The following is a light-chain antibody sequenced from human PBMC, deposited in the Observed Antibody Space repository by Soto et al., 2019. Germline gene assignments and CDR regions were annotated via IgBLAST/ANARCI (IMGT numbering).Light chain of an antibody. Sequence: QSALTQPASVSESPGQSITISCTGTSSEIGTYNSVSWYQQHPGKAPKLMIYDVTNRPSGVSNRFSGSKSGNTASLTISGLQAEDEADYHCSSYTGSSTLVVFGGGTKLTVL. J-gene: IGLJ2*01. CDR1: SSEIGTYNS. CDR3: SSYTGSSTLVV. CDR2: DVT. V-gene: IGLV2-14*01.